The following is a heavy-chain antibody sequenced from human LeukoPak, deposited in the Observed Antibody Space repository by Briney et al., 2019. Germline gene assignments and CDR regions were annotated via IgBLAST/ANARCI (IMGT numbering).Heavy chain of an antibody. J-gene: IGHJ4*02. V-gene: IGHV3-66*01. CDR3: AKDGRYCSGGSCYFGY. CDR2: IYSGGST. CDR1: GFTVSSNY. Sequence: GGSLRLSCAASGFTVSSNYISWVRQAPGKGLEWVSVIYSGGSTYYADSVKGRFTISRDNSKNTLYLQMNSLRAEDTAVYYCAKDGRYCSGGSCYFGYWGQGTLVTVSS. D-gene: IGHD2-15*01.